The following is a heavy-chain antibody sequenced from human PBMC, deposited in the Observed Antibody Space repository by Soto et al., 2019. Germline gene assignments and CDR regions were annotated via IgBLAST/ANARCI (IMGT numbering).Heavy chain of an antibody. J-gene: IGHJ4*02. CDR1: GYTFTSYD. CDR3: ARRGTNIVVVVVVTHEIDY. D-gene: IGHD2-15*01. CDR2: MNPNSGNT. Sequence: ASVKVSCKASGYTFTSYDINWVRQATGQGLEWMGWMNPNSGNTGYAQKFQGRVTMTRNTSISTAYMELSSLRSEDTAVYYCARRGTNIVVVVVVTHEIDYWGQGTLASVSS. V-gene: IGHV1-8*01.